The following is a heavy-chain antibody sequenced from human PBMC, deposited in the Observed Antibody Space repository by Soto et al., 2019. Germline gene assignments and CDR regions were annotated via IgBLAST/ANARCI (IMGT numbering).Heavy chain of an antibody. CDR2: ISYDGSNR. CDR3: ARGRGDFWNGYYPY. J-gene: IGHJ4*02. V-gene: IGHV3-30-3*01. CDR1: AFTFSSYP. D-gene: IGHD3-3*01. Sequence: QVQLVESGGGVVQPGRSLRLSCAASAFTFSSYPMHWVRQAPGKGLEWVAVISYDGSNRYYADSVKGRFTISRDNSKSTLYLQMNSLRPEDTAVYYCARGRGDFWNGYYPYWDQGTLVTVSS.